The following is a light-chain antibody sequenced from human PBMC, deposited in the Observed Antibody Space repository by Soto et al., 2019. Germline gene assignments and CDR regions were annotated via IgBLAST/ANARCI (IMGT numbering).Light chain of an antibody. CDR2: GAS. CDR1: QSVSSSY. J-gene: IGKJ2*01. V-gene: IGKV3-20*01. Sequence: EIVLTQSPGTLSLSPGEIATLSCRASQSVSSSYLAWYQQKPGQAPRHLIYGASSRATGLTDRFSGSVSGNDFTFTVSRLEPEDFAVYYCQQYGSLPRPFRHGTKLEIK. CDR3: QQYGSLPRP.